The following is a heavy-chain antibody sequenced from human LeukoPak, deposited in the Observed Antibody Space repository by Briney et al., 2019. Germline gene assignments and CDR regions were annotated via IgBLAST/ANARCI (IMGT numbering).Heavy chain of an antibody. CDR2: IKQDGSEK. CDR3: ARYGNGAWLAHYSFDI. V-gene: IGHV3-7*01. CDR1: GFTLSNYW. J-gene: IGHJ3*02. D-gene: IGHD6-19*01. Sequence: PGGSLRLSCAASGFTLSNYWMSLVRQAPGKGLEWVANIKQDGSEKYYVDSVKGRFAISRDNAKNSLYLQMNSLRAEDTAVYYCARYGNGAWLAHYSFDIWGQGTMVTVSS.